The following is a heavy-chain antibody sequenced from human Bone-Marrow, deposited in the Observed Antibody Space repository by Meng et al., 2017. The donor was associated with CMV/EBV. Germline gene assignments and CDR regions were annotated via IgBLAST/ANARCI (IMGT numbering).Heavy chain of an antibody. CDR3: ARSRTSIAARV. J-gene: IGHJ4*02. CDR2: INPSGDST. CDR1: GNAVTSYY. Sequence: GKTSGNAVTSYYMHWERQATGEGLERMEIINPSGDSTSYAKRFQGRVTMTGDTSTSTVYKELSSLRSEDTDVYYCARSRTSIAARVWGQGTLVTVSS. D-gene: IGHD6-6*01. V-gene: IGHV1-46*01.